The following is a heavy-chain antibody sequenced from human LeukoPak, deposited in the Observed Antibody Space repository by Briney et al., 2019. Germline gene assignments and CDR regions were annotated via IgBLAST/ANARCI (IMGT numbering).Heavy chain of an antibody. J-gene: IGHJ4*02. D-gene: IGHD6-13*01. CDR2: ISWNSGSI. CDR1: GFTFDDYA. Sequence: QSGGSLRLSCAASGFTFDDYAMHWVRQAPGKGLEWVSGISWNSGSIGYADSVKGRFTISRDNAKNSLYLQMNSLRAEDTAVYYCARDLGQQLTTHYFDYWGQGTLVTVSS. V-gene: IGHV3-9*01. CDR3: ARDLGQQLTTHYFDY.